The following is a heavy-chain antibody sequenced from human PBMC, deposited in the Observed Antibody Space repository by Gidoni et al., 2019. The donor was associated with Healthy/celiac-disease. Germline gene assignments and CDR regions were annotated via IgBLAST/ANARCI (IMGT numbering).Heavy chain of an antibody. J-gene: IGHJ4*02. Sequence: EVQLVESGGGLVQPGRSLRLSCAASGFTFDDYAMHWVRQAPGKGLEWVSGISWNSGSIGYADSVKGRFTISRDNAKNSLYLQMNSLRAEDTALYYCAKVGEYLELFGPFDYWGQGTLVTVSS. D-gene: IGHD1-7*01. CDR3: AKVGEYLELFGPFDY. V-gene: IGHV3-9*01. CDR1: GFTFDDYA. CDR2: ISWNSGSI.